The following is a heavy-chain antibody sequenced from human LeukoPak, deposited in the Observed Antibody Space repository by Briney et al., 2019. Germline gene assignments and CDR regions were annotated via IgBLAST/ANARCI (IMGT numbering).Heavy chain of an antibody. CDR3: ARQLDHYDNIYYFDY. V-gene: IGHV4-34*01. CDR1: GGSFSGYY. CDR2: IYHSGST. Sequence: SETLSLTCAVYGGSFSGYYWSWIRQPPGKGLEWIGSIYHSGSTYYNPSLKSRVTISVDTSKNQFSLRLTSVTAADTAVYYCARQLDHYDNIYYFDYWGQGTLVTVSS. J-gene: IGHJ4*02. D-gene: IGHD3-16*01.